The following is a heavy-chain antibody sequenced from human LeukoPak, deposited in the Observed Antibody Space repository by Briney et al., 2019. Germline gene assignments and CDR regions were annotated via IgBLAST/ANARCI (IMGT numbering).Heavy chain of an antibody. CDR3: ARAYLTYSYGNPNWFDP. CDR1: GFTFSSYG. J-gene: IGHJ5*02. CDR2: IWYDGSNK. Sequence: PGGSLRLSCAASGFTFSSYGMHWVRQAPGKGLGWVAVIWYDGSNKYYADSVKGRFTISRDNSKNTLYLQMNSPRAEDTAVYYCARAYLTYSYGNPNWFDPWGQGTLVTVSS. D-gene: IGHD5-18*01. V-gene: IGHV3-33*01.